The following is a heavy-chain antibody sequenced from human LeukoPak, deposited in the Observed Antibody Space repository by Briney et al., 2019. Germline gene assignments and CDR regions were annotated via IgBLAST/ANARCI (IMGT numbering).Heavy chain of an antibody. Sequence: SETLSLTCTVSGGSISSYYWSWIRQPPGKGLEWIGYIYYSGNTNYNPSLKSRVTISVDTSTNHFSLKLTSVTAADTAVYYCARSARGSTYFDYWGQGTLVTVSS. CDR2: IYYSGNT. V-gene: IGHV4-59*08. J-gene: IGHJ4*02. CDR3: ARSARGSTYFDY. D-gene: IGHD1-26*01. CDR1: GGSISSYY.